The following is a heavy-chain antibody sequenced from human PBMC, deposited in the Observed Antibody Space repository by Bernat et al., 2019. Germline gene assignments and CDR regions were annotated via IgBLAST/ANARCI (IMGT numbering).Heavy chain of an antibody. D-gene: IGHD3-10*01. V-gene: IGHV3-48*01. J-gene: IGHJ4*02. CDR1: GFTFSSYS. Sequence: EVQLVESGGGLVQPGGSLRLSCAASGFTFSSYSMNWVRQAPGKGLEWVSYISSSSSTIYYADSVKGRFTISRDNAKNSLYLQMNSLRAEDTAVYYCARERQGVLWFGENRGQGTLVTVSS. CDR2: ISSSSSTI. CDR3: ARERQGVLWFGEN.